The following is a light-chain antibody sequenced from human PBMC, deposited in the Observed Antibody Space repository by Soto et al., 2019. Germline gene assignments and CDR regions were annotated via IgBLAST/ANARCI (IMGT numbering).Light chain of an antibody. CDR3: QHYDNWPIT. Sequence: EIVMTPSPATLSVSPGERATLSCRASQSVSSNLAWYQQKPGQAPRLLIYGASTRATGFPARFSGSRSGTEFTLTISSLQSEDFAIYYCQHYDNWPITFGQGTRLEIK. V-gene: IGKV3-15*01. CDR2: GAS. CDR1: QSVSSN. J-gene: IGKJ5*01.